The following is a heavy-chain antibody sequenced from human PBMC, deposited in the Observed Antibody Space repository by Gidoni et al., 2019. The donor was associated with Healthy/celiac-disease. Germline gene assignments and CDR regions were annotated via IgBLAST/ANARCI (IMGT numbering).Heavy chain of an antibody. V-gene: IGHV4-59*01. CDR3: ARARSSWSQFDY. J-gene: IGHJ4*02. D-gene: IGHD6-13*01. Sequence: QVQLQESGPGLVKPSETLSLTCTVSGGSISSYYWSWIRQPPGKGLEWIGYIYYSGSTNYNPSLKSRVTISVDTSKNQFSLKLSSVTAADTAVYYCARARSSWSQFDYWGQGTLVTVSS. CDR1: GGSISSYY. CDR2: IYYSGST.